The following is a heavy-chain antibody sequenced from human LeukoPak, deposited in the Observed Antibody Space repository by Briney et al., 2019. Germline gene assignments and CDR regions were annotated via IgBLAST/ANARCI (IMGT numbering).Heavy chain of an antibody. V-gene: IGHV1-8*01. CDR2: MNPNRGNS. J-gene: IGHJ4*02. CDR1: GYTFTNYD. Sequence: GASVKVSCKASGYTFTNYDINWVRQATGQGLEWMGYMNPNRGNSAYAQKFQGRVTITTDASISTASMELIGLRTDDTALYYCAREGLDCWGQGTPVTVSS. CDR3: AREGLDC.